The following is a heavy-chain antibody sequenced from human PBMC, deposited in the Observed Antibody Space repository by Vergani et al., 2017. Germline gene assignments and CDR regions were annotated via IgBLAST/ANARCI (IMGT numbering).Heavy chain of an antibody. Sequence: QVQLVQSGAEVKKPGASVKVSCKVSGYPLTELSMHWVRQAPGKGLEWMGGFDPEDGETIYAQKFQGRVTMTEDTSTDTAYMELSSLRSEDTAVYYCATDWDDILTGFAKGGKDFQHWGQGTLVTVSS. CDR2: FDPEDGET. V-gene: IGHV1-24*01. J-gene: IGHJ1*01. CDR1: GYPLTELS. CDR3: ATDWDDILTGFAKGGKDFQH. D-gene: IGHD3-9*01.